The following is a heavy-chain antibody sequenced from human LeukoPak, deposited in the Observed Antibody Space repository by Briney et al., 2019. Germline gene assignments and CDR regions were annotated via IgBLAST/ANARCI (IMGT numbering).Heavy chain of an antibody. CDR1: GGSISSSSYY. Sequence: TSETLSLTCTVSGGSISSSSYYWGWIRQPPGKGLEWIGSVYYSGDTFYNPSLKSRVTISVDTSENHFSLKLSSVTAADTAVYYCARISGSYYYMDVWGKGTTVTVSS. V-gene: IGHV4-39*02. CDR3: ARISGSYYYMDV. CDR2: VYYSGDT. D-gene: IGHD6-19*01. J-gene: IGHJ6*03.